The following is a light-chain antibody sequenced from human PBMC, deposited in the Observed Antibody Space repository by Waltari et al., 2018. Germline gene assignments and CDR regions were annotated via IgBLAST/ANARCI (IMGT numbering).Light chain of an antibody. V-gene: IGKV1-16*02. CDR3: QQYHSYALT. J-gene: IGKJ4*01. Sequence: DIQMTQSPSSLSASVGNRVTTTCRASLGITNYLAWFNHKTSKAPKSLIYGASCLQSGVPSKIIGTGSSTDSTISISRLQPEDFATYSGQQYHSYALTFGGGTKVEVK. CDR2: GAS. CDR1: LGITNY.